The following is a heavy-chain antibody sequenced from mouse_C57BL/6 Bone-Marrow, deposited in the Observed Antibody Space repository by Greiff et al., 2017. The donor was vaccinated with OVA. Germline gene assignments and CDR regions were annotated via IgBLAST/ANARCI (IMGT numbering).Heavy chain of an antibody. J-gene: IGHJ3*01. Sequence: EVQLQQSGAELVRPGASVKLSCTASGFNIKDDYMHWVKQRPEQGLEWIGWIDPENGDTEYASKFQGKATITADTSSNTAYLQLSSLTSEDTAVYYCTFYWGFADWGQGTLVTVSA. V-gene: IGHV14-4*01. CDR2: IDPENGDT. CDR3: TFYWGFAD. CDR1: GFNIKDDY. D-gene: IGHD2-1*01.